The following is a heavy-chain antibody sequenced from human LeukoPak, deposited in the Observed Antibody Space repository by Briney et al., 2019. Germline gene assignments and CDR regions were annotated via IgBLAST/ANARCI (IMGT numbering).Heavy chain of an antibody. CDR3: ATGLYYYGSGSSAFDI. D-gene: IGHD3-10*01. V-gene: IGHV3-11*04. Sequence: GGSLRLSCAASGFTFSDYYMSWIRQAPGKGLEWVSYISSSGSTIYYADSVKGRFTISRDNAKNSLYLQMNSLRAEDTAVYFCATGLYYYGSGSSAFDIWGQGTMVTVSS. CDR2: ISSSGSTI. J-gene: IGHJ3*02. CDR1: GFTFSDYY.